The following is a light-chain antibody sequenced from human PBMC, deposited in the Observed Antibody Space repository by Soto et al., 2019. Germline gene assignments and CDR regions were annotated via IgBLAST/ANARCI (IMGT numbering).Light chain of an antibody. CDR3: KSYAGRNTYV. Sequence: QSALTQPPSASGSPGQSVTISCAGTKSDIGVYDFVSWYQHHPGKAPRLIIYEVVQRPSGVPDRFSGSKSGNTASLTVSGLQAADEADYFCKSYAGRNTYVFGSGTKV. CDR2: EVV. CDR1: KSDIGVYDF. J-gene: IGLJ1*01. V-gene: IGLV2-8*01.